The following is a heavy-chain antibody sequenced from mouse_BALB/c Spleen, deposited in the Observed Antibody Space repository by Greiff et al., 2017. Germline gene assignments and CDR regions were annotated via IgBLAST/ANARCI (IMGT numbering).Heavy chain of an antibody. V-gene: IGHV5-9-3*01. D-gene: IGHD1-1*01. CDR1: GFTFSSYA. Sequence: EVQVVESGGGLVKPGGSLKLSCAASGFTFSSYAMSWVRQTPEKRLEWVATISSGGSYTYYPDSVKGRFTISRDNAKNTLYLQMSSLRSEDTAMYYCASFITTVVATPYFDYWGQGTTLTVSS. CDR3: ASFITTVVATPYFDY. J-gene: IGHJ2*01. CDR2: ISSGGSYT.